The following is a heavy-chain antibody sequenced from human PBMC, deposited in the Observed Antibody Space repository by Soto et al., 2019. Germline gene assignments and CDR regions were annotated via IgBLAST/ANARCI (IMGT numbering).Heavy chain of an antibody. D-gene: IGHD2-2*01. CDR1: GFTFSNAW. V-gene: IGHV3-15*01. J-gene: IGHJ4*02. CDR3: TTEDGCSSTSCYAPTNDY. CDR2: IKSKTDGGTT. Sequence: GGSLRLSCAASGFTFSNAWMSWVRQAPGKGLEWVGRIKSKTDGGTTDYAAPVKGRFTISRDDSKNTLYLQMNSLKTEDTAVDYCTTEDGCSSTSCYAPTNDYWGQGTLVTVSS.